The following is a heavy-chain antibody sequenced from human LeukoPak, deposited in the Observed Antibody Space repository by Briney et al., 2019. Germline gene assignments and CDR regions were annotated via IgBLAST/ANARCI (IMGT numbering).Heavy chain of an antibody. D-gene: IGHD6-19*01. Sequence: GGSLRLSCAASGFTFSSYSMNWVRQAPGKGLEWVSSISSSSSYIYYADSVKGRFTISRDNAKNMIYLEMNSLRAEDTAVYYCAKERNLEIAVAGTIFDYWGQGTLVTVSS. V-gene: IGHV3-21*01. CDR3: AKERNLEIAVAGTIFDY. J-gene: IGHJ4*02. CDR1: GFTFSSYS. CDR2: ISSSSSYI.